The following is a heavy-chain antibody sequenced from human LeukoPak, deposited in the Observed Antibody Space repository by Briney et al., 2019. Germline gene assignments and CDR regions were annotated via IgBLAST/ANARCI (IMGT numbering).Heavy chain of an antibody. J-gene: IGHJ4*02. CDR3: ARGSALLALSFDY. Sequence: SVRVSCKASGGTFSSYAISWVRQAPGQGLEWMGGTIPIFGTANYAQKFQGRVTITADESTSTAYMELSSLRSEDTAVYYCARGSALLALSFDYWGQGTLVTVSS. CDR2: TIPIFGTA. D-gene: IGHD2-15*01. CDR1: GGTFSSYA. V-gene: IGHV1-69*13.